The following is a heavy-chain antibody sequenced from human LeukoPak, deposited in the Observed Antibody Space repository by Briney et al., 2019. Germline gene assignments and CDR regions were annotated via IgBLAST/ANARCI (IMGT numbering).Heavy chain of an antibody. CDR1: GVSISSFY. D-gene: IGHD3-10*01. V-gene: IGHV4-4*07. Sequence: SETLSLTCTVSGVSISSFYWGWVRQSAGKGLEWIGRIQGAGSASYNPSLESRVTISVDTSKNQFSLRLSSVTAADTAVYYCARDYYGSGSLPFLDVWGKGTMVTVS. CDR3: ARDYYGSGSLPFLDV. CDR2: IQGAGSA. J-gene: IGHJ6*03.